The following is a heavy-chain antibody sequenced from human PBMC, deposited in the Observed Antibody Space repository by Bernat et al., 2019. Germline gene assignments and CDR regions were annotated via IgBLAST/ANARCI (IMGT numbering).Heavy chain of an antibody. D-gene: IGHD5-12*01. CDR1: GFTFSSYA. CDR2: ISYDGSNK. CDR3: ARDHHYHTAVDIVATIVYYFDY. Sequence: QVQLVESGGGVVQPGRSVRLSCAASGFTFSSYAMHWVRQAPGKGLEWVAVISYDGSNKYYADSVKGRFTISRDNSKNTLYLQMNSLRAEDTAVYYCARDHHYHTAVDIVATIVYYFDYWGQGTLVTVSS. V-gene: IGHV3-30-3*01. J-gene: IGHJ4*02.